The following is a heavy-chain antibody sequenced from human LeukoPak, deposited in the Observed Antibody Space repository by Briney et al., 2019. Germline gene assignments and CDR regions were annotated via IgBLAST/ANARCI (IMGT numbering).Heavy chain of an antibody. J-gene: IGHJ2*01. V-gene: IGHV4-34*01. Sequence: PSEILSLTCAVYGGSFSGYYCSWIRQPPGKGLEWIGEINHIVSSNYKPSMKSGVTISVDTSKNQSSLKVRSVPAADTAVYYCARLFPPRHFPPYELRWYFDLWGRGTLVTVSS. D-gene: IGHD1-26*01. CDR3: ARLFPPRHFPPYELRWYFDL. CDR2: INHIVSS. CDR1: GGSFSGYY.